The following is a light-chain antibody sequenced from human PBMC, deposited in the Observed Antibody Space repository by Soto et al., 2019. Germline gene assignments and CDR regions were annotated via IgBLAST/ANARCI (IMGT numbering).Light chain of an antibody. Sequence: QSVLTQPASMSGSPGQSIVISCTGTSSDVGDHNYVSWYQQHPGKAPKLIIFEVTNRPSGVSNRFSASKSGNTASLTISGLQADDEADYYCCSYTTSSTFVVFGGGTQLTVL. V-gene: IGLV2-14*01. J-gene: IGLJ2*01. CDR1: SSDVGDHNY. CDR2: EVT. CDR3: CSYTTSSTFVV.